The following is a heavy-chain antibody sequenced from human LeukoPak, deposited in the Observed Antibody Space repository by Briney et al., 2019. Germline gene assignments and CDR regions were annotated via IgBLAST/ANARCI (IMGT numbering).Heavy chain of an antibody. CDR3: ARADIRAIASSGWYGFDY. J-gene: IGHJ4*02. Sequence: GASVKVSCKASGYTFSSYGISWVRQAPGQGLEWMGWISAHNGNTNYEQKFQGRVTMTTDTSTSTAYMELRSLRSDDTAVYYCARADIRAIASSGWYGFDYWGQGTLVTVSS. CDR1: GYTFSSYG. V-gene: IGHV1-18*01. CDR2: ISAHNGNT. D-gene: IGHD6-19*01.